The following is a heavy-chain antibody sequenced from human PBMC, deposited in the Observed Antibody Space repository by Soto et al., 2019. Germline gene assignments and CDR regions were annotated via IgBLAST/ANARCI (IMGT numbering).Heavy chain of an antibody. CDR3: AKLGFVLMELYYFHQ. D-gene: IGHD2-8*01. CDR2: ISGNSGKT. CDR1: GFTFSSYA. J-gene: IGHJ4*01. V-gene: IGHV3-23*01. Sequence: GGSLRLSCTASGFTFSSYAMSWVRQAPGKELEWVSTISGNSGKTNYAESVKGRFSISRDNSKNTVHLQLGSLRAEDTAVYFCAKLGFVLMELYYFHQWGHGTLVTVSS.